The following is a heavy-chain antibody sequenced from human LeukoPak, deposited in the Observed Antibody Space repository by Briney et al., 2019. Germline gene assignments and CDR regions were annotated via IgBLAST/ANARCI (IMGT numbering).Heavy chain of an antibody. CDR2: INPSGGST. CDR1: GYTFTSYY. V-gene: IGHV1-46*01. Sequence: GASVKVSCKASGYTFTSYYMHWVRQAPGQGLEWMGIINPSGGSTSYAQKFQGRVTMTRDTSTSTVYMELSSLRSEDTAVCYCARAIGSIAARGVDGVTAAARRAYMDVWGQGTTVTVSS. J-gene: IGHJ6*02. D-gene: IGHD6-6*01. CDR3: ARAIGSIAARGVDGVTAAARRAYMDV.